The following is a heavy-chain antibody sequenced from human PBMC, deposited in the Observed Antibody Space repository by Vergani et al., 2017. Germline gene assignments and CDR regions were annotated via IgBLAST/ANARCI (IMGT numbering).Heavy chain of an antibody. V-gene: IGHV4-38-2*02. D-gene: IGHD1-26*01. CDR3: ARDSWELLLGNDY. Sequence: QVQLQESGPGLVKPSETLSLTCTVSGYSISSGYYWGWIRQPPGKGLEWIGSIYHSGSTYYNPSLKSRVTISVDTSKNQFSLKLSSVTAADTAVYYCARDSWELLLGNDYWGQGTLVTVSS. CDR2: IYHSGST. J-gene: IGHJ4*02. CDR1: GYSISSGYY.